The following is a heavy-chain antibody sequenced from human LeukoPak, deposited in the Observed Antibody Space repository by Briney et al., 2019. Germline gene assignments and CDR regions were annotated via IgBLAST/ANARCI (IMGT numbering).Heavy chain of an antibody. CDR1: GGSISSYY. Sequence: SETLSLTCTVSGGSISSYYWSWIRQPPGKGLEWIGYIYYSGSTNYNPSLKSRVTISVDTSKNQFSLKLSSVTAADTAVYYCARGVRDYDILTGYYRPYYYYYYMDVWGKGITVTVSS. J-gene: IGHJ6*03. V-gene: IGHV4-59*01. CDR2: IYYSGST. CDR3: ARGVRDYDILTGYYRPYYYYYYMDV. D-gene: IGHD3-9*01.